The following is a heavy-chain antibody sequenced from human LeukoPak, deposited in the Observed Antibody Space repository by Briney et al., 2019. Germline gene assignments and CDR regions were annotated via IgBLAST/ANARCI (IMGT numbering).Heavy chain of an antibody. CDR2: IYYSGST. V-gene: IGHV4-59*08. D-gene: IGHD4-23*01. J-gene: IGHJ4*02. CDR3: ASLTLGSHIDY. Sequence: PSETLSLTCTVAGGSISSYYWSWIRQPPGKGLEWIGYIYYSGSTNYNPSLKSRVTISVDTSKNQFSLKLSSVTAADTAVYYCASLTLGSHIDYWGQGTLVTVSS. CDR1: GGSISSYY.